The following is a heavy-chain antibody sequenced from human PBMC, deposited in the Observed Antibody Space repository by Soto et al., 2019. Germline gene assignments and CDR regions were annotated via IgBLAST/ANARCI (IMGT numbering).Heavy chain of an antibody. D-gene: IGHD4-17*01. V-gene: IGHV3-23*01. Sequence: PGGSLRLSCAASGFSFSNYAMSWVRQAPGKGLEWVSAISGGGDSTYYADSVKGRFTISRDNPRTTLYLQMNSLRAEDMAVYYCATSQSYGVYEAYTWFDPWGQGTLVTVS. CDR3: ATSQSYGVYEAYTWFDP. CDR1: GFSFSNYA. J-gene: IGHJ5*02. CDR2: ISGGGDST.